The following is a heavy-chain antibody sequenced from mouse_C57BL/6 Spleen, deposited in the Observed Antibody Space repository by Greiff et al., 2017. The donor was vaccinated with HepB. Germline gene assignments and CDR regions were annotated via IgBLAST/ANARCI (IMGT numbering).Heavy chain of an antibody. J-gene: IGHJ1*03. V-gene: IGHV5-16*01. Sequence: EVQLVESEGGLVQPGRSMKLSCTASGFTFSDYYMAWVRQVPEKGLEWVANINYDGSSTYYLDSLKSRFIISRDNAKNILYLQMSSLKSEDTATYYCARGEDSSGLYWYFDVWGTGTTVTVSS. CDR1: GFTFSDYY. D-gene: IGHD3-2*02. CDR3: ARGEDSSGLYWYFDV. CDR2: INYDGSST.